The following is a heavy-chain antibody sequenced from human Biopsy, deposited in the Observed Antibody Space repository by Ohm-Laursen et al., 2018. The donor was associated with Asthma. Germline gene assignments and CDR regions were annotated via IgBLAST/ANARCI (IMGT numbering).Heavy chain of an antibody. Sequence: SLRLSCSASGFTFSSYAMHWVRQAPGKGLEWVAVISYDGSNKYYVDSVKGRFTISRDNSKNTLYLQMNSLRAEDTAVYYCAREGIAVAHFDYWGQGTLVTVSS. D-gene: IGHD6-19*01. CDR2: ISYDGSNK. CDR3: AREGIAVAHFDY. CDR1: GFTFSSYA. J-gene: IGHJ4*02. V-gene: IGHV3-30-3*01.